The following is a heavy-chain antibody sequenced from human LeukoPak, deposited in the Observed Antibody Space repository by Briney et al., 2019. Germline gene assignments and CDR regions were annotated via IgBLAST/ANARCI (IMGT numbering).Heavy chain of an antibody. CDR2: ISWNSGSI. J-gene: IGHJ4*02. Sequence: GGSLRLSCAASGFTFDDYAMHWVRQAPGKGLEWVSGISWNSGSIGYADSVKGRFTISRGNAKNSLYLQMNSLRAEDTALYYCAKDTDTAMVTPLHYWGQGTLVTVSS. CDR3: AKDTDTAMVTPLHY. D-gene: IGHD5-18*01. V-gene: IGHV3-9*01. CDR1: GFTFDDYA.